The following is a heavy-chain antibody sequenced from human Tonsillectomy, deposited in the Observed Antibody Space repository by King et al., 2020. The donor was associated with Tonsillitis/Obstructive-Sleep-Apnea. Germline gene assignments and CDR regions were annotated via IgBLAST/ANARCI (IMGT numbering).Heavy chain of an antibody. V-gene: IGHV3-43*02. D-gene: IGHD1-26*01. CDR3: VKDISGSYFTADYYFDH. CDR2: ISGDGGST. CDR1: GFTFDDYA. J-gene: IGHJ4*02. Sequence: QLVQSGGGVVQPGGSLRLSCAASGFTFDDYAMHWVRQAPGKGLEWVSLISGDGGSTHYADSVKGRFTISRDNSKDSLYLQMNSLRTEDTALYYCVKDISGSYFTADYYFDHWGQGTLVTVSS.